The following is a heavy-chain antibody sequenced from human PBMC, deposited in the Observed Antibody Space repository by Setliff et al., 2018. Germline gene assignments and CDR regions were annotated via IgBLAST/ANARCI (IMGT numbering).Heavy chain of an antibody. V-gene: IGHV5-51*01. CDR1: GYSFTDYW. J-gene: IGHJ3*02. CDR3: ARNRVALYDAFDI. Sequence: GESLKISCKGSGYSFTDYWIGWVRQMPGEGLEWMGIIHPSNSDTVYSPSFQGQVTISADRSITTAYQQWSSLKASDTAIYYCARNRVALYDAFDIWGQGTMVTVSS. CDR2: IHPSNSDT. D-gene: IGHD5-12*01.